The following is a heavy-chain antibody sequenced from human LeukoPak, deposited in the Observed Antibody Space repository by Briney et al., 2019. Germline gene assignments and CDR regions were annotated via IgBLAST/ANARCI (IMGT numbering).Heavy chain of an antibody. CDR1: GGSISSSSYY. Sequence: PSETLSLTCTVSGGSISSSSYYWGWIRQPPGKGLEWIGSIYYSGSTYYNPSLKSRVTISVDTSKNQFSLKLSSVTAADTAVYYCPGGTDAFDIWGQGTMVTVSS. CDR2: IYYSGST. D-gene: IGHD1-1*01. J-gene: IGHJ3*02. CDR3: PGGTDAFDI. V-gene: IGHV4-39*07.